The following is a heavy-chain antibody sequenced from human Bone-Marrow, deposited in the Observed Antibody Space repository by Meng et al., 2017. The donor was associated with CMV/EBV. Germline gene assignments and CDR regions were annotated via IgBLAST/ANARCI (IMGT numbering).Heavy chain of an antibody. J-gene: IGHJ6*02. CDR1: TFRTTA. D-gene: IGHD2-21*01. V-gene: IGHV1-69*01. CDR3: ARAAVVVVGGALGSMDV. Sequence: TFRTTAISWVRQAPGQGPDWMGGIVPMFGSPKYAQKYQGRVTITADESTRTTYLEVSSLRSEDTAVYYCARAAVVVVGGALGSMDVWGQGTTVTVSS. CDR2: IVPMFGSP.